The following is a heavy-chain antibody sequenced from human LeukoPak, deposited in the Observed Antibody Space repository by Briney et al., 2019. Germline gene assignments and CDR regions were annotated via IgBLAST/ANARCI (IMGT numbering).Heavy chain of an antibody. J-gene: IGHJ4*02. Sequence: ASVKVSCKTSGFTFTGYFSHWLRQAPGQGLEWMGWINTNTGNPTYAQGFTGRFVFSLDTSVSTAYLQISSLKAEDTAVYYCAKEGQYSSSWYLGYWGQGTLVTVSS. CDR3: AKEGQYSSSWYLGY. V-gene: IGHV7-4-1*02. CDR1: GFTFTGYF. D-gene: IGHD6-13*01. CDR2: INTNTGNP.